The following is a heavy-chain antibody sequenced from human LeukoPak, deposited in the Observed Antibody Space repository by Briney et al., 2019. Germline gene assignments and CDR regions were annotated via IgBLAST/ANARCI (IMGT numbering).Heavy chain of an antibody. Sequence: GGSLRLSCGASGFTFSRYWMHWVRHAPGKGLVWVSRINSDGSSTAYADSVKGRFTISRDNAENTLYLQMNSLRAEDTAVYYCAKDYYGSGIYSYYYYYMDVWGKGTTVTVSS. V-gene: IGHV3-74*01. CDR3: AKDYYGSGIYSYYYYYMDV. D-gene: IGHD3-10*01. CDR1: GFTFSRYW. CDR2: INSDGSST. J-gene: IGHJ6*03.